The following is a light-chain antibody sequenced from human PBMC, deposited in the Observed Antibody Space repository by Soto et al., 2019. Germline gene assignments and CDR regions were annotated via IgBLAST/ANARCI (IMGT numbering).Light chain of an antibody. Sequence: QSALTQPASVSGSPGQSITISCTGTSSDVGGYNYVSWYQQHPGKAPKLMIYDVSNRPSGVSNRFSGSKSGNTASLTISGLQAEDEADYYCSSYTSSSTLFGGRTKLTLL. CDR2: DVS. V-gene: IGLV2-14*01. CDR1: SSDVGGYNY. J-gene: IGLJ2*01. CDR3: SSYTSSSTL.